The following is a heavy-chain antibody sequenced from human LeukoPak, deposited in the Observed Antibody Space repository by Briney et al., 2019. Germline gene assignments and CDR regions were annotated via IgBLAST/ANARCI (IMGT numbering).Heavy chain of an antibody. D-gene: IGHD3-10*01. CDR2: ISSSGSTI. Sequence: GGSLRLSCAASGFTFSDYYMSWIRQAPGKGPEWVSYISSSGSTIYYADSVKGRFTISRDNAKNSLYLQMNSLRAEDTAVYYCARDWDYYGSGSYYPRMDVWGQGTTVTVSS. CDR1: GFTFSDYY. CDR3: ARDWDYYGSGSYYPRMDV. V-gene: IGHV3-11*01. J-gene: IGHJ6*02.